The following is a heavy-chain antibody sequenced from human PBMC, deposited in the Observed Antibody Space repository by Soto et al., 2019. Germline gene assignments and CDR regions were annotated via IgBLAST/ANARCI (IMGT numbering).Heavy chain of an antibody. D-gene: IGHD3-10*01. Sequence: SETLSLTCTVSGGSISSYYWSWIRQPPGKGLEWIGYIYYSGSTNYNPSLKSRVTISVDTSKNQFSLKLSSVTAADTAVYYCASHTYYGSGSSHYYYYYYMDVWGKGTTVTVSS. CDR2: IYYSGST. CDR1: GGSISSYY. J-gene: IGHJ6*03. V-gene: IGHV4-59*08. CDR3: ASHTYYGSGSSHYYYYYYMDV.